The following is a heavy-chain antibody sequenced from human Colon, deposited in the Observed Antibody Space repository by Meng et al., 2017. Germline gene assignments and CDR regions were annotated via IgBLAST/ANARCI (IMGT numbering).Heavy chain of an antibody. D-gene: IGHD1-14*01. J-gene: IGHJ4*02. CDR3: ARGLYPTTPAQLVD. CDR1: GYSFTSYD. CDR2: MNTNSGNK. V-gene: IGHV1-8*01. Sequence: QVLLVQSGAEVKKPGASVKVSCKTSGYSFTSYDINWVRQAAGQGLEWIGWMNTNSGNKDYAWNFQGRVTLTSDTFLTTAYMELSSLRPEDTAVYYCARGLYPTTPAQLVDWGQGTLVTVSS.